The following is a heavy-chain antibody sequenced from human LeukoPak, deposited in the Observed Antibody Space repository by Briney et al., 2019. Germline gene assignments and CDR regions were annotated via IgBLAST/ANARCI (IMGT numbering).Heavy chain of an antibody. CDR2: IYSSGST. CDR1: GGSISSGDYY. V-gene: IGHV4-30-4*08. J-gene: IGHJ4*02. Sequence: PWESLSLTCTVSGGSISSGDYYWSWIRQPPGKGLEWIGYIYSSGSTYYNPSLKSRVTISVDTSKNQFSLKLSSVTAADTAVLYCARVVYRYYRRSGHFWPHHLDNWGQGTLVTVSS. CDR3: ARVVYRYYRRSGHFWPHHLDN. D-gene: IGHD3-22*01.